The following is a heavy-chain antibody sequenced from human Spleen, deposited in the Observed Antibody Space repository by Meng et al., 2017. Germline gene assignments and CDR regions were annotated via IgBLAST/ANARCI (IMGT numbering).Heavy chain of an antibody. D-gene: IGHD3-10*01. CDR2: MNPNSGNT. CDR1: GYTFTSYD. Sequence: ASVKVSCKASGYTFTSYDINWVRQATGQGLEGMGWMNPNSGNTGYAQKFQGRVTITRDTSISTVYMELSSLRSEDTAVYYCARGSYMVRGVITSFGDYWGQGTLVTVSS. CDR3: ARGSYMVRGVITSFGDY. V-gene: IGHV1-8*03. J-gene: IGHJ4*02.